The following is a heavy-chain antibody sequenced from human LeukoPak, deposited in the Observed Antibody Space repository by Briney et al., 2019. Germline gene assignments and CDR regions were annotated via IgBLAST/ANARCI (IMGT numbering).Heavy chain of an antibody. CDR2: ISGSGGVT. J-gene: IGHJ3*02. CDR1: GLTFSNYA. V-gene: IGHV3-23*01. D-gene: IGHD6-13*01. CDR3: AKGRHSSSSDAFDI. Sequence: GGSLRLSCAVTGLTFSNYAMSWVRQAPGKGPEWVSDISGSGGVTHYADSVKGRFSISRDNSKNTLYLQMSSLRAEDTAVYYCAKGRHSSSSDAFDIWGQGTMVTVSS.